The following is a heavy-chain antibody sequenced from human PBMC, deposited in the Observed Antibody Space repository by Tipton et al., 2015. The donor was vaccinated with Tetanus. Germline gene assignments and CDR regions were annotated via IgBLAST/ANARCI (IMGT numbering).Heavy chain of an antibody. D-gene: IGHD2-2*01. CDR3: AKSDRVTRTSWYFHD. CDR1: GGSISSYY. V-gene: IGHV4-59*08. Sequence: TLSLTCTVSGGSISSYYWSWIRQPPGKGLEWIGYIYYSGSTNYNPSLKSRVTISVDTSKNQFSLKLSSVTAVDTAVYYCAKSDRVTRTSWYFHDWGQGTLVTVSS. CDR2: IYYSGST. J-gene: IGHJ4*02.